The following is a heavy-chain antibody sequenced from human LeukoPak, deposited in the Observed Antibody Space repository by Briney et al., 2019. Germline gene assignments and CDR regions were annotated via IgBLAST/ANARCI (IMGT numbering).Heavy chain of an antibody. CDR2: IYYSGST. Sequence: PSETLSLTCTVSGGSISSYYWSWIRQPPGKGLEWIGYIYYSGSTNYNPSLKSRVTISVDTSKNQFSLKLSSVTAADTAVYYCAREGLVGYSYGPFDYWGQGTLVTVSS. CDR1: GGSISSYY. J-gene: IGHJ4*02. D-gene: IGHD5-18*01. CDR3: AREGLVGYSYGPFDY. V-gene: IGHV4-59*01.